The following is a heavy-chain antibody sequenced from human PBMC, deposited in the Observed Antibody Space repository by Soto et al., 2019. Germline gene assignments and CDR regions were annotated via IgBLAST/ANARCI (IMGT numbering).Heavy chain of an antibody. Sequence: GESLKISCNGSGYVFISYWIGWVRQKPGKGLEWMGIIYPGDSDTRYSPSFQGQVTISVDKSINTAYLQWSSLKTSDTAIYYCARVIAASGTGFDYWGQGTLVTVSS. CDR2: IYPGDSDT. J-gene: IGHJ4*02. CDR1: GYVFISYW. D-gene: IGHD6-13*01. V-gene: IGHV5-51*01. CDR3: ARVIAASGTGFDY.